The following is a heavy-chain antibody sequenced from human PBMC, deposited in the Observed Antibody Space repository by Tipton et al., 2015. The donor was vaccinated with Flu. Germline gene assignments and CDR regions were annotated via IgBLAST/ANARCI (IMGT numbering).Heavy chain of an antibody. V-gene: IGHV4-59*01. D-gene: IGHD3-3*01. CDR3: ARGYEGASTWSGIFDS. Sequence: GLVKPSETLSLTCSVSGDSITGYYWNWIRQPPGRGLEWIGYVHHSGSTNFNPSLRSRVSISEDASKNQISLRVNSVTAADTAMYFCARGYEGASTWSGIFDSWGQGALVTVSS. J-gene: IGHJ4*02. CDR2: VHHSGST. CDR1: GDSITGYY.